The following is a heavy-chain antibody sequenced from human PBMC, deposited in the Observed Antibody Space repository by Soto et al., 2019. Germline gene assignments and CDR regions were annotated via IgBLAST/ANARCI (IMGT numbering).Heavy chain of an antibody. J-gene: IGHJ4*02. CDR3: ARDLYDFWSGTHGY. D-gene: IGHD3-3*01. Sequence: GGSLRLSSAAAGFTFSSYSMNWVRQAPGKGLEWVSSISSSSSYIYYADSVKGRFTISRDNAKNSLYLQMNSLRAEDTAVYYCARDLYDFWSGTHGYWGQGTLVTVSS. CDR2: ISSSSSYI. V-gene: IGHV3-21*01. CDR1: GFTFSSYS.